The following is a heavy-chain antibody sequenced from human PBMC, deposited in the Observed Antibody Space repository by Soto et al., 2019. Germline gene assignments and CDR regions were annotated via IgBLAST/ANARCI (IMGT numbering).Heavy chain of an antibody. CDR1: GGSISSSDYY. V-gene: IGHV4-30-4*01. D-gene: IGHD4-17*01. J-gene: IGHJ6*02. CDR2: IYYSGNT. CDR3: ARDWASLGGDYEFRAGMDV. Sequence: NPSETLSLTCTVSGGSISSSDYYWNWIRQPPGKGLEWIGYIYYSGNTYYNPSLKSRVTISVDTSKNQFSLKLSSVTAADTAVYYCARDWASLGGDYEFRAGMDVWGQGTTVTVSS.